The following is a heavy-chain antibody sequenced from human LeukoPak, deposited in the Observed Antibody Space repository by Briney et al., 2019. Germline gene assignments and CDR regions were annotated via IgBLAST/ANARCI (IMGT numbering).Heavy chain of an antibody. J-gene: IGHJ3*02. CDR1: GYTFTVYY. CDR2: INPNSGGT. CDR3: ARDMVAVAGTSAFDI. V-gene: IGHV1-2*06. D-gene: IGHD6-19*01. Sequence: ASVKVSCTASGYTFTVYYMHWVRQAPGQGLEWMGRINPNSGGTNYAQKFQGRVTMTRDTSISTAYMELSRLRSDDTAVYYCARDMVAVAGTSAFDIWSQGTMVTVSS.